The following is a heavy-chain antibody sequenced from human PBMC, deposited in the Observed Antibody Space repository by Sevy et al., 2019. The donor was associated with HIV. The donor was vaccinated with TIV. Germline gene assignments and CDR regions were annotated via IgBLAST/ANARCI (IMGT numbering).Heavy chain of an antibody. CDR1: GFTFSTYG. Sequence: GGSLRLSCAASGFTFSTYGMHWVRQAPGKGLEWVAVIWFDGSNTYYADSVKGRFTISRDIAKNTLHLQMNSLRVEDTDVYYCARDQEFYDYGENGPELMPDYWGQGTLVTVSS. CDR2: IWFDGSNT. V-gene: IGHV3-33*01. J-gene: IGHJ4*02. D-gene: IGHD3-16*01. CDR3: ARDQEFYDYGENGPELMPDY.